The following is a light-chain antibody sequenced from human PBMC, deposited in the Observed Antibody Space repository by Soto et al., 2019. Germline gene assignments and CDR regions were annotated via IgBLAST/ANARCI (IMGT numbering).Light chain of an antibody. CDR2: DAS. Sequence: EIVLTQSPATLSLSPGERATLYCRASQSVNSYLAWYQQKPGQAPRLLIYDASNRATGIPARFSGSGSGTDFTLTISSLEPEDFAVYYCQQRSNWLLTFGGGTKVEIK. V-gene: IGKV3-11*01. CDR1: QSVNSY. CDR3: QQRSNWLLT. J-gene: IGKJ4*01.